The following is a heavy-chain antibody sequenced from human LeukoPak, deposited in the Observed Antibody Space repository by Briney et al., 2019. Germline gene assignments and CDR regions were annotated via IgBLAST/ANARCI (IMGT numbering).Heavy chain of an antibody. CDR2: IYHSGST. V-gene: IGHV4-38-2*02. D-gene: IGHD4-17*01. CDR3: ARRAATVTTFPY. CDR1: GYSISSGYY. J-gene: IGHJ4*02. Sequence: SGTLSPTCTVSGYSISSGYYWGWIRQPPGKGLEWIGSIYHSGSTYYNPSLRSRVTISVDTSKNQFSLKLSSVTAADTAVYYCARRAATVTTFPYWGQGTLVTVSS.